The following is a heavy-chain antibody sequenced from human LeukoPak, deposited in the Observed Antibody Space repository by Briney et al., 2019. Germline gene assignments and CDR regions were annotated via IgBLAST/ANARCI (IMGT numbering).Heavy chain of an antibody. J-gene: IGHJ4*02. D-gene: IGHD5/OR15-5a*01. CDR1: GYSISSGHY. CDR3: ARFRRASTGHIDY. CDR2: IYHSGST. V-gene: IGHV4-38-2*01. Sequence: SETLSLTCAVSGYSISSGHYWGWIRQPPGKGLEWIGSIYHSGSTYYNPSLKSRVTISVDTSKNQFSLKLSSVTAADTAVYYCARFRRASTGHIDYWGQGTLVTVSS.